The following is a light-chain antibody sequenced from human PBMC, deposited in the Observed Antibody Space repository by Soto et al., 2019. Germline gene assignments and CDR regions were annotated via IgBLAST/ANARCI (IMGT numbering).Light chain of an antibody. Sequence: AIQMTQSPSSLSASVGDRVTITCRASQAVGSDFSWYQHKPGKAPKLLIYAVSNLETGVPSRFSGSGSGTDFTLTINSLQPEDFATYYCLQDYNYPYTFGQGTRLEIK. CDR2: AVS. V-gene: IGKV1-6*01. CDR1: QAVGSD. CDR3: LQDYNYPYT. J-gene: IGKJ5*01.